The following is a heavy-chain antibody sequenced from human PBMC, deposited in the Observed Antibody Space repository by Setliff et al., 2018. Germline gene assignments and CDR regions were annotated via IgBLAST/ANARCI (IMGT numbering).Heavy chain of an antibody. J-gene: IGHJ2*01. CDR3: ARHHAQYYSDSSGYYYEDWYFDL. Sequence: PSETLSLTCTVSGGSISDNSYYWGWIRQPPGKELEWIGGISHSANKYYNPSFRGRVTIPVDMSKNQFSLNIDSVTAADTAVYYCARHHAQYYSDSSGYYYEDWYFDLWGRGTLVTVSS. CDR1: GGSISDNSYY. CDR2: ISHSANK. D-gene: IGHD3-22*01. V-gene: IGHV4-39*01.